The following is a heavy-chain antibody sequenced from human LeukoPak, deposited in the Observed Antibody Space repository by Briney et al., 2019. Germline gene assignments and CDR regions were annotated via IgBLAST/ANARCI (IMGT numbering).Heavy chain of an antibody. CDR3: ARGSLYYDFWSPRIDY. Sequence: ASVKVSCKASGYTFTSYDINWVRQATGQGLEWMGWMNPNSGNTGYAQKFQGRVTMTTDTSTSTAYMELRSLRSDDTAVYYCARGSLYYDFWSPRIDYWGQGTLVTVSS. J-gene: IGHJ4*02. D-gene: IGHD3-3*01. V-gene: IGHV1-8*01. CDR1: GYTFTSYD. CDR2: MNPNSGNT.